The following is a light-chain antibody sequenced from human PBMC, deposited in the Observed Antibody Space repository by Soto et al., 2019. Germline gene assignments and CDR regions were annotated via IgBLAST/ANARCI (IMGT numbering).Light chain of an antibody. Sequence: IVMPHRPANLTSSRGHSDTLSYRSRKVIKDYLAWYQQKPGQAPRLLIYDASNRATGIPARFSGSGSGTDFTLTISRLEPEDFAVYYCHQRQSWPRTFGQGTKVDIK. J-gene: IGKJ1*01. CDR2: DAS. V-gene: IGKV3-11*01. CDR3: HQRQSWPRT. CDR1: KVIKDY.